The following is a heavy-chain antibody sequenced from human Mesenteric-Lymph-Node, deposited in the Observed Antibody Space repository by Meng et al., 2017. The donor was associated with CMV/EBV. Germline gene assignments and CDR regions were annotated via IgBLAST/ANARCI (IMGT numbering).Heavy chain of an antibody. CDR3: ARGIGGWFDP. CDR1: GGSFSVVY. Sequence: FSGYGGSFSVVYWSWIRQPPGKGLEWIGQINHSGSTNYIPSLKSRVTISVDTSKKQFSLKLSSVTAADTALYYCARGIGGWFDPWGQGTLVTVSS. J-gene: IGHJ5*02. D-gene: IGHD3-16*01. V-gene: IGHV4-34*01. CDR2: INHSGST.